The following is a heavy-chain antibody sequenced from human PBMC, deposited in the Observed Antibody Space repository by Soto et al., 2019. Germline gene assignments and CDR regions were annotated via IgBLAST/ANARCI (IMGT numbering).Heavy chain of an antibody. D-gene: IGHD1-7*01. Sequence: ASVKVSCKASGYTFTSYGVSWVRQAPGQGLEWMGWISAYNGNTNYAQKLQGRVTMTTDTSTSTAYMELRSLRSDDTAVYYCARVVTGTRASWFDPWGQGTLVTVSS. V-gene: IGHV1-18*01. J-gene: IGHJ5*02. CDR3: ARVVTGTRASWFDP. CDR2: ISAYNGNT. CDR1: GYTFTSYG.